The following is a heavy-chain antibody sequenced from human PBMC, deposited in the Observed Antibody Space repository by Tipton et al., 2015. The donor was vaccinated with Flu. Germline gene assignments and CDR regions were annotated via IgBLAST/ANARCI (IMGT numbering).Heavy chain of an antibody. CDR3: ARGEYSSAFDI. CDR2: IYHSGST. D-gene: IGHD6-6*01. V-gene: IGHV4-38-2*02. J-gene: IGHJ3*02. CDR1: GYSISSGYY. Sequence: TLSLTCTVSGYSISSGYYWGWIRQPPGKGLEWIGSIYHSGSTYYNPSLKSRVTISVDTSKNQFSLKLSSVTAADTAVYYCARGEYSSAFDIWGQGTMVTVSS.